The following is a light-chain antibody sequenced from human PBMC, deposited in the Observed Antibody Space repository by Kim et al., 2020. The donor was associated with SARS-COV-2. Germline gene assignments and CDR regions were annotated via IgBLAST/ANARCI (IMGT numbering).Light chain of an antibody. CDR2: EVF. V-gene: IGLV2-8*01. J-gene: IGLJ1*01. CDR1: SSDVGGYNF. CDR3: SSYAGGNFV. Sequence: PVPSFTISCTGTSSDVGGYNFVSWYQQHPGKAPKLIISEVFNRPSGVPDRFSGSKSDNTATLTVSGLQAEDEADYYCSSYAGGNFVFGSGTKVTVL.